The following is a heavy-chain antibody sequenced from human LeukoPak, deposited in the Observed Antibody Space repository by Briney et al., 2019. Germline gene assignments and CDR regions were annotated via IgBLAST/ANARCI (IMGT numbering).Heavy chain of an antibody. CDR2: IYYSGIT. CDR3: ARVTIAAAGIEGWFDP. D-gene: IGHD6-13*01. Sequence: SETLSLICTVSGGSISSFYWSWIRQPPGKGLEWIAYIYYSGITNYNPSLKSRATISVDTSKKQFSLKLGSVTAADTAVYYCARVTIAAAGIEGWFDPWGQGTLVTVSS. CDR1: GGSISSFY. V-gene: IGHV4-59*01. J-gene: IGHJ5*02.